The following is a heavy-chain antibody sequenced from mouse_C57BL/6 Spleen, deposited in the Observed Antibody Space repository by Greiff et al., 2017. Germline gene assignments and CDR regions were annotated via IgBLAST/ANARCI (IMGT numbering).Heavy chain of an antibody. CDR3: TRDDYYGSSYAMDY. CDR2: ISSGGDYI. V-gene: IGHV5-9-1*02. D-gene: IGHD1-1*01. J-gene: IGHJ4*01. Sequence: EVQWVESGEGLVKPGGSLKLSCAASGFTFSSYAMSWVRQTPEKRLEWVAYISSGGDYIYYADTVKGRFTISRDNARNTLYLQMSSLKSEDTAMYYCTRDDYYGSSYAMDYWGQGTSVTVSS. CDR1: GFTFSSYA.